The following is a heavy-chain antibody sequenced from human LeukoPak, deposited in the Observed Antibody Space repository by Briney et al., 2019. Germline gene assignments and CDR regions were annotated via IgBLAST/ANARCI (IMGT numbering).Heavy chain of an antibody. J-gene: IGHJ6*03. CDR1: GGSISSYY. D-gene: IGHD6-13*01. Sequence: SETLSLTCTVSGGSISSYYWSWIRQPPGKGLEWIGYIYYSGSTNYNPSLKSRVTISVDTSKNQFSLKLSSVTAADTAVYYCARGMKKKYYYYYMDVWGKGTMVTVSS. CDR2: IYYSGST. CDR3: ARGMKKKYYYYYMDV. V-gene: IGHV4-59*01.